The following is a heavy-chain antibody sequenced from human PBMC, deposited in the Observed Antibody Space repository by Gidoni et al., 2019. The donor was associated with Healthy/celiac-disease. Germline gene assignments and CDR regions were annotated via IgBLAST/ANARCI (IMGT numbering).Heavy chain of an antibody. Sequence: QVQLVESGGGVVQPGRSLRLSCAAPGFTFSSYAMHWVRQAPGKGLEWVAVISYDGSNKYYADSVKGRFTISRDNSKNTLYLQMNSLRAEDTAVYYCARAPEQLVLSYYFDYWGQGTLVTVSS. CDR2: ISYDGSNK. J-gene: IGHJ4*02. V-gene: IGHV3-30*04. D-gene: IGHD6-13*01. CDR1: GFTFSSYA. CDR3: ARAPEQLVLSYYFDY.